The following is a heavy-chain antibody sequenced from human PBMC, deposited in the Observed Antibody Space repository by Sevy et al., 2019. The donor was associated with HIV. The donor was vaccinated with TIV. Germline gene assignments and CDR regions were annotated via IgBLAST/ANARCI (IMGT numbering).Heavy chain of an antibody. V-gene: IGHV3-11*01. CDR2: ISSRGSNI. CDR1: GFTFSDYY. CDR3: ARDLHTDLSRSTSGY. D-gene: IGHD4-17*01. Sequence: GGSLRLSCAASGFTFSDYYMSWIRQAPGKGLEWVSYISSRGSNIYYADSVKGRFTVSRDNAKNSMYLQMNSLRAEDTALYYCARDLHTDLSRSTSGYWGQGTLVTVSS. J-gene: IGHJ4*02.